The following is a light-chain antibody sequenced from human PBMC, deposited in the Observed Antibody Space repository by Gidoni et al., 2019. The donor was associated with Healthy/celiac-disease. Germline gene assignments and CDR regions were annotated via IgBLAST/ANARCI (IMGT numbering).Light chain of an antibody. J-gene: IGKJ2*01. CDR1: QSVSSN. CDR2: GAS. V-gene: IGKV3-15*01. Sequence: EIVMTQSPATLSVSPGERATLSCRASQSVSSNLAWYQQKPGQAPRLLIYGASTRATGIPARFSGSGSGTEFTLTISSLQSEDFAVYYCQQYNNWPRTFGQGSQAGDQT. CDR3: QQYNNWPRT.